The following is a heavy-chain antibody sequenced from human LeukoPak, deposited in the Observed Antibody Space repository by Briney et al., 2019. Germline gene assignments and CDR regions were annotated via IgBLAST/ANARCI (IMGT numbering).Heavy chain of an antibody. CDR1: GFTVSSNY. Sequence: PGGSLRLSCAASGFTVSSNYMSWVRQAPGKGLEWVSVIYSGGGTYYADSVKGRFTISRDNSKNTLYLQMNSLRAEDTAVYYCARDSSSWYRGGFDPWGQGTLVTVSS. CDR2: IYSGGGT. J-gene: IGHJ5*02. D-gene: IGHD6-13*01. CDR3: ARDSSSWYRGGFDP. V-gene: IGHV3-66*02.